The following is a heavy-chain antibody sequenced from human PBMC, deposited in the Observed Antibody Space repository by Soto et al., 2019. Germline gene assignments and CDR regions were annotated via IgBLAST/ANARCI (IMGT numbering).Heavy chain of an antibody. CDR3: ARDINYYDSSGYYGWFDP. CDR2: IIPILGIA. CDR1: GGTFSSYT. J-gene: IGHJ5*02. D-gene: IGHD3-22*01. Sequence: SVKVSCKASGGTFSSYTISWVRQAPGQGLEWMGRIIPILGIANYAQKFQGRVTITADKSTSTAYMELSSLRSEDTAVYYCARDINYYDSSGYYGWFDPWGQGTLVTVSS. V-gene: IGHV1-69*04.